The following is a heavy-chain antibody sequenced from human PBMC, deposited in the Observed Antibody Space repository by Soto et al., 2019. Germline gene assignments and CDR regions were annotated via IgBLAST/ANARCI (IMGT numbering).Heavy chain of an antibody. CDR3: AKGSVYCSSTSCYRDLRLAYYYYGMDV. CDR2: ISYDGSNK. V-gene: IGHV3-30*18. CDR1: GFTFSSYG. Sequence: PGGSLRLSCAASGFTFSSYGMHWVRQAPGKGLEWVAVISYDGSNKYYADSVKGRFTISRDNSKNTLYLQMNSLRAEDTAVYYCAKGSVYCSSTSCYRDLRLAYYYYGMDVWGQGTTVTVSS. J-gene: IGHJ6*02. D-gene: IGHD2-2*01.